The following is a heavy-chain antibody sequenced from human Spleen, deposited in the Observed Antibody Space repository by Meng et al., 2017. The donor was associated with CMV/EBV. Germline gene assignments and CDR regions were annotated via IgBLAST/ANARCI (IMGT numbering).Heavy chain of an antibody. CDR1: GGSISSSSYY. D-gene: IGHD3-10*01. Sequence: SETLSLTCTVSGGSISSSSYYWGWIRQPPGKGLEWIGSIYYSGSTYYNPSLKSRVTISVDTSKNQFSLKLSSVTAADTAVYYCARTGEGNEFGESWGQGTLVTVSS. CDR3: ARTGEGNEFGES. CDR2: IYYSGST. V-gene: IGHV4-39*01. J-gene: IGHJ5*02.